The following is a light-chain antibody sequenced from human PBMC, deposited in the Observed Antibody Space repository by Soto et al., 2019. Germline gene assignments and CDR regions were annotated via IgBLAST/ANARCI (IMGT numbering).Light chain of an antibody. CDR1: SSDVGTYDL. Sequence: QSALTQPASVSGSPGQSITISCTGSSSDVGTYDLVSWYQHHPGAAPKLMIYEATRRPSGISNRFSGSKPGNTASLTISGLQAEDEADYYCCSFAGSNSWVFGGGTKLTVL. CDR2: EAT. CDR3: CSFAGSNSWV. J-gene: IGLJ3*02. V-gene: IGLV2-23*01.